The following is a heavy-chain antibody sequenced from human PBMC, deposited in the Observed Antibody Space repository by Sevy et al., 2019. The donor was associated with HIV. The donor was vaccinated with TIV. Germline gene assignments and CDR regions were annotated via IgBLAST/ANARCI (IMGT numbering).Heavy chain of an antibody. CDR3: AKDIGEAAGYYFDY. CDR1: GFTFDDYA. Sequence: GGSLRLSCAASGFTFDDYAMHRVRQAPGKGLEWVSGISWNSGSIGYADSVKGRFTISRDNAKNSLYLQMNSLRAEDTALYYCAKDIGEAAGYYFDYWGQGTLVTVSS. D-gene: IGHD6-25*01. J-gene: IGHJ4*02. V-gene: IGHV3-9*01. CDR2: ISWNSGSI.